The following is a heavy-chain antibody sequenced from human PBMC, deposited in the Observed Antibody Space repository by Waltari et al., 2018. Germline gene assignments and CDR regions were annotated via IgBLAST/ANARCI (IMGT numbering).Heavy chain of an antibody. CDR3: ARGDRLSSWYGYGLTLRTQTSNSRCRWFDP. D-gene: IGHD6-13*01. CDR2: INHSGST. V-gene: IGHV4-34*01. J-gene: IGHJ5*02. CDR1: GGSFSGYY. Sequence: QWGAGLLKPSETLSLTCAVYGGSFSGYYWSWIRQPPGKGLEWIGEINHSGSTNYNPSLKSRVTISVDTSKNQFSLKLSSVTAADTAVYYCARGDRLSSWYGYGLTLRTQTSNSRCRWFDPWGQGTLVTVSS.